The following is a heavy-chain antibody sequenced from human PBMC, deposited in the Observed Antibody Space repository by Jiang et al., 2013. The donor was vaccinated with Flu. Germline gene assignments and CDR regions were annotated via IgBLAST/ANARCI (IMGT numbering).Heavy chain of an antibody. D-gene: IGHD2-21*02. CDR2: ISSNGDNT. J-gene: IGHJ4*02. V-gene: IGHV3-64*02. Sequence: VQLVESGEGLVQPGGSLRLSCTASGFTFSNYAMHWVRQAPGKRPEXISAISSNGDNTYYADSVKGRFTISRDNSKNTLFLQMGSLRTEDMAVYYCAREGLYGVTDCWGQGALVTVSS. CDR3: AREGLYGVTDC. CDR1: GFTFSNYA.